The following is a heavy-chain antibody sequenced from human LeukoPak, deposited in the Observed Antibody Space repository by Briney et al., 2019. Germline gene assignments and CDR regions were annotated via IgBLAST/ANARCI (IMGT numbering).Heavy chain of an antibody. Sequence: GGSLRLSCLTSGFTFSTNAMSWVRQAPGKGLEWISGISGSGASTYYADPVTGRFTISRDNSRNTLYLQMNSLRGDDTAVYYCAKDVGKWESLHFFDYWGQGTLVTVSS. CDR2: ISGSGAST. D-gene: IGHD1-26*01. CDR1: GFTFSTNA. J-gene: IGHJ4*02. V-gene: IGHV3-23*01. CDR3: AKDVGKWESLHFFDY.